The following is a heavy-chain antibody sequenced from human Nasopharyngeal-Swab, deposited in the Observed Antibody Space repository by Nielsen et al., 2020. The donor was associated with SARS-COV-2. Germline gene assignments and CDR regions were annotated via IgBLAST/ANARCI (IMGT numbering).Heavy chain of an antibody. CDR2: IKQDGSEK. D-gene: IGHD4-23*01. CDR3: ARDFSTVAGSFDY. Sequence: GESLKISCAASGFTFSSYWMSWVRQAPGKGLEWVANIKQDGSEKYYVDSVKGRFTISRDNAKNSLYLQMNSLRAEDTAVYYCARDFSTVAGSFDYWGQGTLVTVSS. V-gene: IGHV3-7*01. CDR1: GFTFSSYW. J-gene: IGHJ4*02.